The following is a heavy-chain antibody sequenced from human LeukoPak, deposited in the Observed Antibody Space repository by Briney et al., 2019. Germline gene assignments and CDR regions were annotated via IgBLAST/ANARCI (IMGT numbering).Heavy chain of an antibody. CDR3: AREREQQLVFRRPGPFDY. CDR2: IYYSGST. D-gene: IGHD6-13*01. CDR1: GGSISSNY. J-gene: IGHJ4*02. V-gene: IGHV4-59*01. Sequence: SETLSLTCTVSGGSISSNYWSWIRQPPGKGLEWIGYIYYSGSTSYNPSLKSRVTISVDTSKNQFSLKLSSVTAADTAVYYCAREREQQLVFRRPGPFDYWGQGTLVTVSS.